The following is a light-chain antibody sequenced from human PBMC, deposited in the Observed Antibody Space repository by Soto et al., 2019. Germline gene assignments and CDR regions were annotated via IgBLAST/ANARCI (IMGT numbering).Light chain of an antibody. V-gene: IGKV1-5*03. J-gene: IGKJ3*01. CDR2: KAS. CDR1: QSIDDW. CDR3: QQYYTYRT. Sequence: DIQMTQSPSTLSASVGDRVIITCRASQSIDDWLAWYQQKPGKAPNLLIYKASTLESGVPSRFSGSGSGTEFTLTISSLQPDDSATYYCQQYYTYRTFGPGTKVDIK.